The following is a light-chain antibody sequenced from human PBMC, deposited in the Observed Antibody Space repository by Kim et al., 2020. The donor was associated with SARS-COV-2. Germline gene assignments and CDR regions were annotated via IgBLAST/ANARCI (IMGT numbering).Light chain of an antibody. CDR1: DIGRKN. Sequence: VARRQPATITCGGNDIGRKNVNWYQQKPGQAPVLVIYRDNDRPSGIPERFSGSNSGNTATLTISRAQDGDEADYYCQVWDSTTYVFGSGTKVTVL. V-gene: IGLV3-9*01. J-gene: IGLJ1*01. CDR2: RDN. CDR3: QVWDSTTYV.